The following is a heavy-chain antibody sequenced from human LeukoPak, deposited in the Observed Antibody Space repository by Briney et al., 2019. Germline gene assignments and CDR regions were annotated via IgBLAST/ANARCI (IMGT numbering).Heavy chain of an antibody. CDR1: GFTFDDYT. V-gene: IGHV3-43*01. D-gene: IGHD5-24*01. CDR2: ISWDGGRT. CDR3: ARESRDGYNLDY. Sequence: GGSLTLSCAASGFTFDDYTVHWVRQAPGEGLEWVSFISWDGGRTYYADSVKGRFTISRDNSKNSLYLQMNSLRTEDTSLYYCARESRDGYNLDYWGQGTLVTVSS. J-gene: IGHJ4*02.